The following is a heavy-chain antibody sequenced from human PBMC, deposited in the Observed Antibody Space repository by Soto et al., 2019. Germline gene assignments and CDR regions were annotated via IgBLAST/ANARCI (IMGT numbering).Heavy chain of an antibody. CDR1: GFTFSSYA. J-gene: IGHJ3*02. CDR2: ISGSGGST. D-gene: IGHD6-13*01. V-gene: IGHV3-23*01. CDR3: AKGIIERTWYGAFDI. Sequence: EVQLLESGGGLVQPGGSLRLSCAASGFTFSSYAMSWVRQAPGKGLEWVSAISGSGGSTYYADSVKGRFTISRDNSKNTLNQQMNSLRAEDTVVYYCAKGIIERTWYGAFDIWGQGTMVTGSS.